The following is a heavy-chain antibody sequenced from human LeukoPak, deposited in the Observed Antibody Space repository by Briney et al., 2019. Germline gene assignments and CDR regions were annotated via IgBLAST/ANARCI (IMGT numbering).Heavy chain of an antibody. J-gene: IGHJ5*02. D-gene: IGHD2-2*01. CDR3: ARGHCSSTSCYYAAWFDP. V-gene: IGHV4-39*01. CDR2: IYYSGST. CDR1: GGSISSSSYY. Sequence: SETLSLTCTVSGGSISSSSYYWGWIRQPPEEGLEWIGSIYYSGSTYYKPSLKSRVTISVDTSKNQFSLKLTSVTAADTAVYYCARGHCSSTSCYYAAWFDPWGQGTLVTVSS.